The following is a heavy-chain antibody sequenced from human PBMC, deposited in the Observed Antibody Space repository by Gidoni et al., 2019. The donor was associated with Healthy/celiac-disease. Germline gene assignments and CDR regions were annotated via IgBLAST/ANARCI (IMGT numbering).Heavy chain of an antibody. D-gene: IGHD5-12*01. CDR2: ISSSSSYI. CDR1: DFTFSIYS. J-gene: IGHJ4*02. V-gene: IGHV3-21*01. Sequence: EVQLVESGGGLVKPGGSMRLSCAASDFTFSIYSMNWVRQAPGKGLEWVSSISSSSSYIYYADSVKGRFTISRDNAKNSLYLQMNSLRAEDTAVYYCASGRDGYNPKFDYWGQGTLVTVSS. CDR3: ASGRDGYNPKFDY.